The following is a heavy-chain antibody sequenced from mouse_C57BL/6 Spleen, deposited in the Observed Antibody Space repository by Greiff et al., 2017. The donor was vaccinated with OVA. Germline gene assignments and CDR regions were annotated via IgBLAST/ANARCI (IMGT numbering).Heavy chain of an antibody. CDR3: TRDGDSNYVRYYAMDY. CDR1: GYTFTSYW. D-gene: IGHD2-5*01. J-gene: IGHJ4*01. CDR2: IHPNSGST. V-gene: IGHV1-64*01. Sequence: QVQLQQPGAELVKPGASVKLSCKASGYTFTSYWMHWVKQRPGQGLEWIGMIHPNSGSTNYNEKFKSKATLTVDKSSSTAYMQLSSLTSEDSAVYYSTRDGDSNYVRYYAMDYWRQGTSVTVA.